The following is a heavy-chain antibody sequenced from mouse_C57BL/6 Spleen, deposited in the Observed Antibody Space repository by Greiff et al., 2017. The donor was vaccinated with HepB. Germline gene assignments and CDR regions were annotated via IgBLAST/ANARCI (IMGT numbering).Heavy chain of an antibody. V-gene: IGHV1-69*01. CDR3: ARQLRLRDYAMDY. D-gene: IGHD3-2*02. Sequence: QVQLQQSGAELVMPGASVKLSCKASGYTFTSYWMHWVKQRPGQGLEWIGEIDPSDSYTNYNQKFKGKSTLTVDKSSSTAYMQLSSLTSEDSAVYYCARQLRLRDYAMDYWGQGTSVTVSS. J-gene: IGHJ4*01. CDR1: GYTFTSYW. CDR2: IDPSDSYT.